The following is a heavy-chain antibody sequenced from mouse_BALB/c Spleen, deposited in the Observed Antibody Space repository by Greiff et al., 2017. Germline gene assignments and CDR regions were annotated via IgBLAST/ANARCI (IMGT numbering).Heavy chain of an antibody. Sequence: QVTLKVSGPGILQPSQTLSLTCSFSGFSLSTSGMGVSWIRQPSGKGLEWLAHIYWDDDKRYNPSLKSRLTISKDTSRNQVFLKITSVDTADTATYYCARPYDLYWYFDVWGAGTTVTVSS. V-gene: IGHV8-12*01. J-gene: IGHJ1*01. CDR2: IYWDDDK. D-gene: IGHD2-3*01. CDR1: GFSLSTSGMG. CDR3: ARPYDLYWYFDV.